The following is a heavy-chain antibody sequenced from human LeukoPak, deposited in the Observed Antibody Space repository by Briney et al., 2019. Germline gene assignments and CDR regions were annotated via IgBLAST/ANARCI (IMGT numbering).Heavy chain of an antibody. V-gene: IGHV4-59*10. J-gene: IGHJ4*02. Sequence: MPSETLSLTCTVYGGSISSYYWSWIRQPAGKGLEWIGRIYTSGSTNHNPSLKSRVTMSVDTSKNQFSLKLSSVTTADTAVYYCARVDCSSTSCYSYFDYWGQGTLVTASS. D-gene: IGHD2-2*02. CDR2: IYTSGST. CDR1: GGSISSYY. CDR3: ARVDCSSTSCYSYFDY.